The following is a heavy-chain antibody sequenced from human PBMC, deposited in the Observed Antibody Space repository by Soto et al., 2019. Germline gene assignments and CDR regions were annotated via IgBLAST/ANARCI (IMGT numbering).Heavy chain of an antibody. CDR3: ARDLEGGSWFAP. CDR1: GFTFSSYS. Sequence: PGGSLRLSCAASGFTFSSYSMNWVRQAPGKGLEWVSSISSSSSYVYYADSVKGRFTISRDNAKNSLYLQMNSLRAEVTAVYYCARDLEGGSWFAPWGQGTLVTVSS. J-gene: IGHJ5*02. V-gene: IGHV3-21*01. CDR2: ISSSSSYV.